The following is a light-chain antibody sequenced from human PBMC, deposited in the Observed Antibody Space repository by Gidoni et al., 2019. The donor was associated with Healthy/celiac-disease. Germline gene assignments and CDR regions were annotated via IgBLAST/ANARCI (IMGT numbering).Light chain of an antibody. J-gene: IGKJ1*01. V-gene: IGKV3-20*01. CDR3: QQYGSSPRRT. Sequence: EIVLTQSPGTLFLSPGERATLSCRASQSVSSSYLAWYQQKPVQAPRLLIYGASIRATGIPDRFSGSGSVTDFTLTISRLEPEDFAVYYCQQYGSSPRRTFGQVTKVEIK. CDR2: GAS. CDR1: QSVSSSY.